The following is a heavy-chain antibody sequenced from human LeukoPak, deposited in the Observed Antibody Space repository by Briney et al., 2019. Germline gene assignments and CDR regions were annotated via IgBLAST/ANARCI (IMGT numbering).Heavy chain of an antibody. D-gene: IGHD3-16*02. V-gene: IGHV1-18*01. J-gene: IGHJ4*02. CDR3: ARDQYDSVCDSHRPYFDY. CDR1: GYTFSSYG. Sequence: ASVKVSCKASGYTFSSYGMSWVRQAPGQGLEWMGWISVYNGNTNYAQKFQGRVTMTTDKFTITVYMELTSLRDADTGGYYSARDQYDSVCDSHRPYFDYWGQGTLVSVSS. CDR2: ISVYNGNT.